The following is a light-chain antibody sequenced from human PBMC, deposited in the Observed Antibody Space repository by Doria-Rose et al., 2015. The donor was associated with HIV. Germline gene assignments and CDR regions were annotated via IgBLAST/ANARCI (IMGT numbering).Light chain of an antibody. Sequence: TQSPDSLTVSLGDRATINCNSSQSVLYSSNNKNYLAWYQQKTGQPPKLLIYWASTRESGVPDRFSGSGSGTDFTLTISSLQAEDVAVYYCQQYYSIPRTFGQGTKVEIK. CDR2: WAS. V-gene: IGKV4-1*01. J-gene: IGKJ1*01. CDR3: QQYYSIPRT. CDR1: QSVLYSSNNKNY.